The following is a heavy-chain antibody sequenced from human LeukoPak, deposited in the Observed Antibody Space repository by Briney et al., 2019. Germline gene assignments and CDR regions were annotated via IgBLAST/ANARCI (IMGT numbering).Heavy chain of an antibody. Sequence: GASVKVPCKTSGGTFSSSAITWVRQAPGQGLEWMGRIIPVLNITTYAQKFQGSVTITADTSTSTVYMELSSLRSEETAVYYCARENKGYSSGQNFDYWGQGTLVTVSS. CDR3: ARENKGYSSGQNFDY. D-gene: IGHD6-19*01. V-gene: IGHV1-69*04. J-gene: IGHJ4*02. CDR1: GGTFSSSA. CDR2: IIPVLNIT.